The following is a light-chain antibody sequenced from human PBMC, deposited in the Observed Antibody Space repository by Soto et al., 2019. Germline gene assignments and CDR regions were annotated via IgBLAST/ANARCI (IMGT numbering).Light chain of an antibody. CDR1: QSISYN. V-gene: IGKV3-15*01. Sequence: EIVMTQSSATLSVSLGERVTRPCRSSQSISYNLAWLQQKSGQAPRLLMFGAYTRAAGVIARFSGSKSGTEFSLTISSLESEDFAVYYCQQYGKWPYTIGQGTKLDIE. J-gene: IGKJ2*01. CDR3: QQYGKWPYT. CDR2: GAY.